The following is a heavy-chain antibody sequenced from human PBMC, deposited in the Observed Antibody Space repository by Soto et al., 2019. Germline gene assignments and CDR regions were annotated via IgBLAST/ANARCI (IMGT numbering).Heavy chain of an antibody. V-gene: IGHV3-11*01. CDR2: ISSSGSTI. CDR1: GFTFSDYY. D-gene: IGHD6-13*01. J-gene: IGHJ3*02. CDR3: ASGRIAGEDAFDI. Sequence: GGSLRLSCAASGFTFSDYYMSWIRQAPGKGLEWVSYISSSGSTIYYADSVKGRFTISRDNAKNSLYLQMNSLRAEDTAVYYCASGRIAGEDAFDIWGQGTMVTVSS.